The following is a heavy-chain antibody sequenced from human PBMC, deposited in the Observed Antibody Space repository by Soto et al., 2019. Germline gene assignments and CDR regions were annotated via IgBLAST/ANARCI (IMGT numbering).Heavy chain of an antibody. V-gene: IGHV3-48*02. CDR1: GFTFSSYS. CDR2: ISSIGSTI. Sequence: GSLRLSCAASGFTFSSYSMNWVRQAPGKGLEWVSYISSIGSTIYYADSVKGRFTISRDKAKNSLHLQMNSLRDEDTAVYYCARETAWELLGFDYWGQGTLVTVSS. CDR3: ARETAWELLGFDY. D-gene: IGHD1-26*01. J-gene: IGHJ4*02.